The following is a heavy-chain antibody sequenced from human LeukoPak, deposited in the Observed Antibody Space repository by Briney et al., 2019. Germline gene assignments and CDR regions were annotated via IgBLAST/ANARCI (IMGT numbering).Heavy chain of an antibody. CDR1: GYSISRGYY. D-gene: IGHD2-15*01. Sequence: SETLSLTCTVSGYSISRGYYWGWIRQPPGKGLEWIGSIYHSGSTYYNPYLTSRVTISVDTSKNQFSLKLSSVTAADTAVYYCARVGGIVVGPARWFDPWGQGTLVTVSS. CDR2: IYHSGST. V-gene: IGHV4-38-2*02. CDR3: ARVGGIVVGPARWFDP. J-gene: IGHJ5*02.